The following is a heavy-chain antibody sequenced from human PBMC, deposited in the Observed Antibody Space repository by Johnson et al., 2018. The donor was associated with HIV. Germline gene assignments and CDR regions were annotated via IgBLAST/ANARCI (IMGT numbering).Heavy chain of an antibody. CDR3: AKDRGAARAFDAFDI. D-gene: IGHD6-6*01. CDR1: GFTFSSYG. CDR2: ISYDGSNK. Sequence: QVQLVESGGGVVQPGRSLRLSCAASGFTFSSYGMHWVRQAPGKGLEWVAVISYDGSNKYYADSVKGRFTISRDNSKNTLYLQMNSLRAEDTAVYYCAKDRGAARAFDAFDIWGQGTMVTVSS. V-gene: IGHV3-30*18. J-gene: IGHJ3*02.